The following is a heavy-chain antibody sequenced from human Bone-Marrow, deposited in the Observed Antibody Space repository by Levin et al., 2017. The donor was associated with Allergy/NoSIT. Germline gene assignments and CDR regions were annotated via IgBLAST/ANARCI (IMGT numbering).Heavy chain of an antibody. CDR1: GFSFSSYA. D-gene: IGHD1-20*01. Sequence: GESLKISCVASGFSFSSYALHWVRQAPGKGLEWLAVISFDGGAKSYADSVHGRFAISRDNSKKTVFLQLNGLRPDDTALYYCTRSNDHYNFGANWFDPWGQGTLVTVSS. CDR2: ISFDGGAK. J-gene: IGHJ5*02. CDR3: TRSNDHYNFGANWFDP. V-gene: IGHV3-30*09.